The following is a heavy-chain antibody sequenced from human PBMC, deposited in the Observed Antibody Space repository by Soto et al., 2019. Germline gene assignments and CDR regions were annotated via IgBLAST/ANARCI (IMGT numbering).Heavy chain of an antibody. CDR1: GASFSGYY. J-gene: IGHJ4*02. CDR2: IEHSGST. Sequence: SETLALSSAVHGASFSGYYLSWIRQRPGKGLEWIWDIEHSGSTNYNSSLRSRVTISLDTSKNHFSLKLNSVTAADTAAYYCARVGANPSDYWGQGTLVTVYS. V-gene: IGHV4-34*01. D-gene: IGHD1-26*01. CDR3: ARVGANPSDY.